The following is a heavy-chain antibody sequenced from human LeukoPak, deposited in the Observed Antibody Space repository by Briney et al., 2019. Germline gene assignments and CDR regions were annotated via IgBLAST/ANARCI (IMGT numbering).Heavy chain of an antibody. CDR1: GFTFSSYW. V-gene: IGHV3-7*01. J-gene: IGHJ4*02. D-gene: IGHD6-13*01. CDR2: IKQDGSEK. Sequence: GGSLRLSCAASGFTFSSYWMSWVRQAPGKGLEWVANIKQDGSEKYYVDSVKGRFTISRDNAKNSLHLQMNSLRAEDTAVYYCAREAAAASWYFDYWGQGTLVTVSS. CDR3: AREAAAASWYFDY.